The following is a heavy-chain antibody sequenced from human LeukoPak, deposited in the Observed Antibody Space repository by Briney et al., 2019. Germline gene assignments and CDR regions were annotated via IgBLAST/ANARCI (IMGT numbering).Heavy chain of an antibody. Sequence: GGSLRLSCAASGFTFSSYAMSWVRQAPGKGLEWVSAISGSGGSTYYADSVKGRFTIPRDNSKNTLYLQMNSLRAEDTALYYCAPPPTVTTYFDYWGQGTLVTVSS. CDR3: APPPTVTTYFDY. CDR2: ISGSGGST. CDR1: GFTFSSYA. D-gene: IGHD4-17*01. J-gene: IGHJ4*02. V-gene: IGHV3-23*01.